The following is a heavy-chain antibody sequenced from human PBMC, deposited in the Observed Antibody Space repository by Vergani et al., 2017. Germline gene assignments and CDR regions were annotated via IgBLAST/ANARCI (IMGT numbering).Heavy chain of an antibody. J-gene: IGHJ6*03. V-gene: IGHV4-34*01. Sequence: QVQLQQWGGGLLKPSETLSLTCVVNGGSFTSYHWTWIRQSPGEGLEWVGDIDHTGRPDYNPSLKRRITRSVDKSRNQFSLTLNSVTATDTAIYFCARVNTETNGHLYYYYYMDVWGQGTAVTVS. CDR2: IDHTGRP. CDR1: GGSFTSYH. CDR3: ARVNTETNGHLYYYYYMDV. D-gene: IGHD4-11*01.